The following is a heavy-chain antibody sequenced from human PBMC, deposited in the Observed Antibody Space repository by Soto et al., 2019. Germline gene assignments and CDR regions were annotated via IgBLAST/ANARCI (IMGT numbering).Heavy chain of an antibody. CDR3: ATTGYCSSTSCYYYYGMDV. CDR1: GGSISSSSYY. Sequence: PSETLSLTCTVSGGSISSSSYYWGWIRQPPGKGLEWIGSIYYSGSTYYNPSLKSRVTISVDTSKNQFSLKLSSVTAADTAVYYCATTGYCSSTSCYYYYGMDVWGQGTTVTVSS. D-gene: IGHD2-2*01. V-gene: IGHV4-39*01. CDR2: IYYSGST. J-gene: IGHJ6*02.